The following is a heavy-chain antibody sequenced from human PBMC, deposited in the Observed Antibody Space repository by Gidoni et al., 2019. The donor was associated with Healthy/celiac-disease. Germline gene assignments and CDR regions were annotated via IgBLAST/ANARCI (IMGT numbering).Heavy chain of an antibody. CDR2: IYWNDDK. CDR1: GFSLTTSGVG. Sequence: QITLKESGPTLVKPTQTLTLTCTFSGFSLTTSGVGVGWIRQPPGKALEWLALIYWNDDKRYSPSLKSRLTLTKDTSKNQVVLKMTHMDPVDTATNYCANAMVRGVRFSAEFDPWGQGTLVTVSS. V-gene: IGHV2-5*01. J-gene: IGHJ5*02. CDR3: ANAMVRGVRFSAEFDP. D-gene: IGHD3-10*01.